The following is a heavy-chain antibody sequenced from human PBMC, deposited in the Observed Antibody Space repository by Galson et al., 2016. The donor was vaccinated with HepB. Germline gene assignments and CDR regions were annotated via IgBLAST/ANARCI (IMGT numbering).Heavy chain of an antibody. D-gene: IGHD6-19*01. Sequence: ETLSLTCTVSGGSITNYYWSWIRQPPGRGLECIGYIYYSGSASYNPSLKSRATISIDTSKSQFSLKLSSVTAVDTAVYYCARGDTFGWQKVDYWGHGTLVTVSS. V-gene: IGHV4-59*01. CDR2: IYYSGSA. CDR3: ARGDTFGWQKVDY. CDR1: GGSITNYY. J-gene: IGHJ4*01.